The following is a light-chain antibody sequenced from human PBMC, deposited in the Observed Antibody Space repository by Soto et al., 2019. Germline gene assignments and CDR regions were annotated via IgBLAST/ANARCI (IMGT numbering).Light chain of an antibody. V-gene: IGLV2-11*01. J-gene: IGLJ1*01. Sequence: QSALTQPRSVSGSPGQSVTISCTGTSSDVGGYNYVSWYQQHPGKAPKLMIYDVNKRPSGVPDRFSGSKSGSTASLAISGLRSEDEGDYYCVSWDDSLSGLVFGTGTKLTVL. CDR1: SSDVGGYNY. CDR3: VSWDDSLSGLV. CDR2: DVN.